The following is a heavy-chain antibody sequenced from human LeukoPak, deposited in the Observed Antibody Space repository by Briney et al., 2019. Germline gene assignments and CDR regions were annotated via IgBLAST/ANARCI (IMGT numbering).Heavy chain of an antibody. V-gene: IGHV1-2*06. CDR2: INPNSGGT. CDR1: GYIFTDYY. D-gene: IGHD6-19*01. Sequence: GSVKVSCKASGYIFTDYYLHWVRQAPGQGLEWVGRINPNSGGTNFAQRFQGRVTLTRDTSITTAYMELNNLRSDDTAIYSCACLYQWQVSYYSHGMDVWGQGTTVTVSS. J-gene: IGHJ6*02. CDR3: ACLYQWQVSYYSHGMDV.